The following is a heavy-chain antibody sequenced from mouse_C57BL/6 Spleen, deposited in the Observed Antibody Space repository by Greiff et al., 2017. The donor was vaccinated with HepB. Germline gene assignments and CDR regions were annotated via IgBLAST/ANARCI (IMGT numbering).Heavy chain of an antibody. V-gene: IGHV1-54*01. CDR1: GYAFTNYL. D-gene: IGHD2-4*01. J-gene: IGHJ2*01. CDR3: ARSDYDGGDAFDY. Sequence: VQLQQSGAELVRPGTSVKVSCKASGYAFTNYLIEWVKQRPGQGLEWIGVINPGSGGTNYNEKFKGKATLTADKSSSTAYMQLSSLTSEDSAVYFCARSDYDGGDAFDYWGQGTTLTVSS. CDR2: INPGSGGT.